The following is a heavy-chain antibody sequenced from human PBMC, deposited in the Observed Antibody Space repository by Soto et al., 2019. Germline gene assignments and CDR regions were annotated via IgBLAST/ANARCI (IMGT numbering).Heavy chain of an antibody. CDR1: GYTFTSYG. V-gene: IGHV1-18*04. D-gene: IGHD2-2*01. Sequence: QVQLVQSGAEVKKPGASVKVSCKASGYTFTSYGISWVRQAPGQGLEWMGWISAYNGNTNYAQKLQGRVTMTTDTSTSTAYMELRSLRSDDTAVYYCAREKCSSTSCYPLPTTGHGMDVWGQGTTVTVSS. J-gene: IGHJ6*02. CDR3: AREKCSSTSCYPLPTTGHGMDV. CDR2: ISAYNGNT.